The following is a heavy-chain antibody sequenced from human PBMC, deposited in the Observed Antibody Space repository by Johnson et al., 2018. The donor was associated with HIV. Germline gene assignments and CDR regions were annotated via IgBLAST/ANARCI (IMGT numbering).Heavy chain of an antibody. CDR1: GFTFSNYG. V-gene: IGHV3-30*02. J-gene: IGHJ3*02. Sequence: QVQLVESGGGVVQPGGSLRLSCVASGFTFSNYGMHWVRQAPGKGLAWVAFIRYDGSNKYYADSVKGKFTISRDNSKNTLYLQMKSLRGEDTAVYYCAKDDRQLGGWSHAFDMWGQGTKVTVSS. D-gene: IGHD7-27*01. CDR3: AKDDRQLGGWSHAFDM. CDR2: IRYDGSNK.